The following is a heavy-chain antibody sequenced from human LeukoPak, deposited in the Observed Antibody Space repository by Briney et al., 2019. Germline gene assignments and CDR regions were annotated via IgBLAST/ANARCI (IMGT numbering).Heavy chain of an antibody. CDR2: ISYDGSNK. J-gene: IGHJ4*02. V-gene: IGHV3-30*18. CDR3: AKAKDLSYYYDSSGFDY. CDR1: GFTFSSYG. Sequence: GRSLRLSCAASGFTFSSYGMHWVRRAPGKGLEWVAVISYDGSNKYYADSVKGRFTISRDNSKNTLYLQMNSLRAEDTAVYYCAKAKDLSYYYDSSGFDYWGQGTLVTVSS. D-gene: IGHD3-22*01.